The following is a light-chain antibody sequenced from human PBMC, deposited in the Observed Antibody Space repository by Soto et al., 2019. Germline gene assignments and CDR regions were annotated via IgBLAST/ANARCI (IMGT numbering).Light chain of an antibody. Sequence: GDRVTITCRASQSIDNWVAWYQQKPGKAPKLLIYDASSLESGVPSRFSGNGSGTEFTLSISSLQPDDFATYYCQQHKSYSLTFGGGTKVDIK. V-gene: IGKV1-5*01. CDR1: QSIDNW. CDR3: QQHKSYSLT. CDR2: DAS. J-gene: IGKJ4*01.